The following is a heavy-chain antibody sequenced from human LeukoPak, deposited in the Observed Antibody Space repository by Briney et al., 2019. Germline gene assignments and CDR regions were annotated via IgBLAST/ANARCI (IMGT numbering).Heavy chain of an antibody. CDR2: IYYSGST. D-gene: IGHD4-23*01. V-gene: IGHV4-39*01. Sequence: SETLSLTCAVYGGSFSSYYWGWIRRPPGKGLEWIGSIYYSGSTYYNPSLKSRVTISVDTSKNQFSLKLSSVTAADTAVYYCGATVVTFYFDYWGQGTLVTVSS. CDR1: GGSFSSYY. CDR3: GATVVTFYFDY. J-gene: IGHJ4*02.